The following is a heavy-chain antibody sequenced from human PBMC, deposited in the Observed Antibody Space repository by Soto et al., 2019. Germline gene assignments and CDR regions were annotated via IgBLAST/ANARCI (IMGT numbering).Heavy chain of an antibody. D-gene: IGHD3-10*01. CDR1: GFTFSNYA. V-gene: IGHV3-23*01. CDR3: ARGEGKGDYYGSGSYYRPYYYYYYMDV. Sequence: GGSLRLSCAGSGFTFSNYAMSWVRQAPGKGLEWVSGISGGGGSTYYADSVKGRFTISRDNSKNTLYLQMNSLRAEDTALYYCARGEGKGDYYGSGSYYRPYYYYYYMDVWGKGTTVTVSS. CDR2: ISGGGGST. J-gene: IGHJ6*03.